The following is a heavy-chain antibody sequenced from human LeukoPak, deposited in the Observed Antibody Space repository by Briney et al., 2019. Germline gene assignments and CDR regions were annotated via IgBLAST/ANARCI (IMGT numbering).Heavy chain of an antibody. J-gene: IGHJ3*02. Sequence: GGSLRLSCAASGFTFTDYYMSWIRQAPGKGLEWVSYITNSGTTIYYADSVKGRFTISRDNSKSTLYLQMNSLRAEDTALYYCAKSRSAYPRVDGFDMWGQGTMVTVSS. D-gene: IGHD3-3*01. CDR3: AKSRSAYPRVDGFDM. V-gene: IGHV3-11*01. CDR1: GFTFTDYY. CDR2: ITNSGTTI.